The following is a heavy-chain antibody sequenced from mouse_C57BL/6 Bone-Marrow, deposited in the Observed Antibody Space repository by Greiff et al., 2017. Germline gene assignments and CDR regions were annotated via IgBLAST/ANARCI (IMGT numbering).Heavy chain of an antibody. CDR2: IDPETGGT. V-gene: IGHV1-15*01. Sequence: QVQLQQSGAELVRPGASVTLSCKASGYTFSDYEMHWVKQTPVHGLEWIGAIDPETGGTAYNQKFKGKALLTADKSSSTAYMELRSLTSDDSYVYYCTILVAPDYWGQGTSLTVSS. CDR1: GYTFSDYE. CDR3: TILVAPDY. J-gene: IGHJ2*02. D-gene: IGHD6-2*01.